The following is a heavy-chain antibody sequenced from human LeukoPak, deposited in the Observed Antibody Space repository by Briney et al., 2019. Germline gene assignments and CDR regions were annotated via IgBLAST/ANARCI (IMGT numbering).Heavy chain of an antibody. CDR3: ARGGGMRYYYGSGSPYKT. Sequence: SETLSLTCAVYGGSFSGYYWSWIRQPPGKGLEWMGEINHSGSTTYNPSLKSRVTISVDTSKNQFSLKLSSVTAADTAVYYCARGGGMRYYYGSGSPYKTWGQGTLVTVSS. D-gene: IGHD3-10*01. CDR2: INHSGST. J-gene: IGHJ5*02. CDR1: GGSFSGYY. V-gene: IGHV4-34*01.